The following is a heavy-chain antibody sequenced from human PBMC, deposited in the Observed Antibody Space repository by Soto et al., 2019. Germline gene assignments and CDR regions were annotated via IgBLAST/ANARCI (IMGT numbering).Heavy chain of an antibody. CDR1: GYTFTSYA. Sequence: GASVKVSCKASGYTFTSYAMHWVRQAPGQRLEWMGWINAGNGNTKYSQKFQGRVTITRDTSASTAHMELSSLRSEDTAVYYCAKDRVLVAPTKPVFDSWGQGSLVTVSS. CDR3: AKDRVLVAPTKPVFDS. J-gene: IGHJ4*02. CDR2: INAGNGNT. V-gene: IGHV1-3*01. D-gene: IGHD2-15*01.